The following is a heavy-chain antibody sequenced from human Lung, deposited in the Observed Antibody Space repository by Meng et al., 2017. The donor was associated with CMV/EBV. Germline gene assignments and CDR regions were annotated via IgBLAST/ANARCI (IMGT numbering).Heavy chain of an antibody. J-gene: IGHJ4*02. CDR1: GFTFSHSW. D-gene: IGHD2-8*01. Sequence: GESLKISCAASGFTFSHSWMHWVRQAPGKGLVWVSVINTDGTTINYADSVKGRFTISRDNAKNTLYLQMDSLRADDTALYYCARKRTNWRGQVFDYWGQGTRVTVS. CDR3: ARKRTNWRGQVFDY. CDR2: INTDGTTI. V-gene: IGHV3-74*01.